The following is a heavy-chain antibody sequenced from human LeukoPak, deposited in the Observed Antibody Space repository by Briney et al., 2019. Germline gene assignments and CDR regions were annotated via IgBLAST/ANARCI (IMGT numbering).Heavy chain of an antibody. D-gene: IGHD3-3*01. V-gene: IGHV2-70*17. CDR3: ARGRLNFDFWSGYGY. Sequence: SGPTLVKPTQTLTLTCTFSGFSLSTSGLCVSWIRQPPGKALEWLARIDWGDEKLYSRSLKTRLTISKDTSKDQVVLTMTNMDPADTATYFCARGRLNFDFWSGYGYWGQGILVTVSS. CDR2: IDWGDEK. CDR1: GFSLSTSGLC. J-gene: IGHJ4*02.